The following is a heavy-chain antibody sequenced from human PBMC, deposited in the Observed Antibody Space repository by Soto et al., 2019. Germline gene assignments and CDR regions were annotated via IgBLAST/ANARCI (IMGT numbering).Heavy chain of an antibody. CDR3: ARHYSAMGV. CDR2: IYSDNNT. Sequence: EVQLVETGGDLIQPGGSLRLSCAASGFTVSSDSMTWVRQAPGKGLEWISIIYSDNNTDYADSVKGRFSISRDTSKNMLYLQMNILRAEDTAEYYCARHYSAMGVWGQGTTVTVSS. CDR1: GFTVSSDS. V-gene: IGHV3-53*02. J-gene: IGHJ6*02.